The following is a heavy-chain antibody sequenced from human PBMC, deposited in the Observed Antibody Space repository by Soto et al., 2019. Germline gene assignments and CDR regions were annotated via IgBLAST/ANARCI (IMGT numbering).Heavy chain of an antibody. CDR3: ARRYGGNVDY. CDR1: GGSINSYY. Sequence: QVQLQESGPGLVKPSETLSLTCTASGGSINSYYWSWIRQPPGKGLEWIGYIYYSGSTNYNPSLTSRVTISVGTSKNQFSLKLGSVTAADTAVYYCARRYGGNVDYWGQGTLVTVSS. D-gene: IGHD3-16*01. J-gene: IGHJ4*02. CDR2: IYYSGST. V-gene: IGHV4-59*01.